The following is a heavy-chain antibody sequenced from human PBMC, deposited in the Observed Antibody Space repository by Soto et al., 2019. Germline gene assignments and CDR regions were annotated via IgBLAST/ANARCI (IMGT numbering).Heavy chain of an antibody. J-gene: IGHJ6*03. V-gene: IGHV3-30*18. Sequence: GGSLRLSCAPSGFTFSSYGMHWVRQAPGKGLEWVAVISKDGSSKYYGDSVKGRFTISRDNSKNSLHLQMNTLRADDTAVYYCAKEPFGVVESPYYMDVWGKGTTVTVSS. CDR2: ISKDGSSK. CDR3: AKEPFGVVESPYYMDV. CDR1: GFTFSSYG. D-gene: IGHD3-3*01.